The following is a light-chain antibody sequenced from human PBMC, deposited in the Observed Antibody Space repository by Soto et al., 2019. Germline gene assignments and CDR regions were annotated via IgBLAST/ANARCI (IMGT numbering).Light chain of an antibody. J-gene: IGKJ4*02. CDR1: QTLNNY. Sequence: EIVMTQSPATLSVFPGETATLSCRASQTLNNYLAWYQQKPGQAPRLLIYGVSTRATGIPARFSGSGSGTEFTLAIKNLQSEDSAVYYCKQHNGWPLTFGAGTKVEIK. V-gene: IGKV3-15*01. CDR3: KQHNGWPLT. CDR2: GVS.